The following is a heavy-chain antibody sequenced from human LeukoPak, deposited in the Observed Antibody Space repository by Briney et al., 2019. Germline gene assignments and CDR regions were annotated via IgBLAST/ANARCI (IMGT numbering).Heavy chain of an antibody. CDR3: ASVRGDYGDYVNYFDY. CDR2: ISAYNGNT. CDR1: GYTFTSYG. Sequence: GASVKVSCKASGYTFTSYGISWVRQAPGQGLEWMGWISAYNGNTNYAQKLQGRVTMTTDTSMSTAYMELRSLRSDDTAVYYCASVRGDYGDYVNYFDYWGQGTLVTVSS. D-gene: IGHD4-17*01. V-gene: IGHV1-18*01. J-gene: IGHJ4*02.